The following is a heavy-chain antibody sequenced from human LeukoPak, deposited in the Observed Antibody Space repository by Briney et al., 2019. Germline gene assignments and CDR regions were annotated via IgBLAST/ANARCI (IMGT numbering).Heavy chain of an antibody. CDR3: AREVVGATKEDNFDY. CDR2: IYHSGST. Sequence: SETLSLTCTVSGYSISSGYYRGWIRQPPGKGLEWIGSIYHSGSTYYNPSLKSRVTISVDTSKNQFSLKLSSVTAADTAVYYCAREVVGATKEDNFDYWGQGTLVTVSS. J-gene: IGHJ4*02. D-gene: IGHD1-26*01. V-gene: IGHV4-38-2*02. CDR1: GYSISSGYY.